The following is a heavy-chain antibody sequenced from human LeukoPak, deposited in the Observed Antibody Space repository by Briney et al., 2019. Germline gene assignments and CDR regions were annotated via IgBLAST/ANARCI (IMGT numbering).Heavy chain of an antibody. CDR1: GGSISNYF. V-gene: IGHV4-59*01. CDR2: IYYSGNT. CDR3: AGNPGYSSGKRSDTFDI. J-gene: IGHJ3*02. Sequence: SETLSLTCTVSGGSISNYFWNWIRQPPGKGLEWIGYIYYSGNTNYNPSLKSRVTISVDTSKNQFSLKLNSVTAADTAVYYCAGNPGYSSGKRSDTFDIWGQGTMVTVSS. D-gene: IGHD6-19*01.